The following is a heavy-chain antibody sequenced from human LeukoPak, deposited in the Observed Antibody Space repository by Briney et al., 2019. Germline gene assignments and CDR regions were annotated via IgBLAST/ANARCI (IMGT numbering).Heavy chain of an antibody. CDR3: ARYPFYDYVWGSYRQYYFDY. CDR1: GDSFSSSSYY. D-gene: IGHD3-16*02. J-gene: IGHJ4*02. CDR2: INHSGST. V-gene: IGHV4-39*07. Sequence: KPSETLSLTCTVSGDSFSSSSYYWGWIRQPPGKGLEWIGEINHSGSTNYNPSLKSRVTISVDTSKNQFSLKLSSVTAADTAVYYCARYPFYDYVWGSYRQYYFDYWGQGTLVTVSS.